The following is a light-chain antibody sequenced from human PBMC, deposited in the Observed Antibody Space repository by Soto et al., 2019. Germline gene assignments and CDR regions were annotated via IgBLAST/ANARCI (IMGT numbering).Light chain of an antibody. J-gene: IGLJ2*01. CDR3: SSYTSRSTLV. CDR1: SSDVGGYNY. Sequence: QSALTQPASVSGSPGQSFTISCTGTSSDVGGYNYVSWYQQHPGKAPKLMIYDVSDRPSGVSSRFSGSKSGNTASLTISGLQVEDEADYYCSSYTSRSTLVFGGGTQLTVL. V-gene: IGLV2-14*01. CDR2: DVS.